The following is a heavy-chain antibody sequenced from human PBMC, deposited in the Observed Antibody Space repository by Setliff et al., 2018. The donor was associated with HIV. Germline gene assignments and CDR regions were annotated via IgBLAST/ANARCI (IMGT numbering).Heavy chain of an antibody. V-gene: IGHV4-61*09. J-gene: IGHJ4*02. D-gene: IGHD5-12*01. CDR1: GGSISSGSYY. CDR2: IYTSGST. CDR3: AREISRYSGYEGRMDYFDY. Sequence: PSETLSLTCTVSGGSISSGSYYWSWIRQPAGKGLEWIGHIYTSGSTNYNPSLKSRVTISVDTSKNQFSLKLSSVTAADTAVYYCAREISRYSGYEGRMDYFDYWGQGTLVTVSS.